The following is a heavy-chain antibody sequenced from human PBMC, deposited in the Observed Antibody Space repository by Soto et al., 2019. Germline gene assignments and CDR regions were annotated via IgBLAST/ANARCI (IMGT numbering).Heavy chain of an antibody. CDR1: DFTFRNYA. CDR3: ARSRNSAVADSFAF. V-gene: IGHV3-30*04. CDR2: ISVDGSDK. Sequence: HPGGSLRLGCAAPDFTFRNYAVQWVRHAPRKGLERVAVISVDGSDKKYLDCVKGGFTISRDNAKDTLNLLMNSLRDDDSAMYYFARSRNSAVADSFAFWGQGTLVTVSS. J-gene: IGHJ4*02. D-gene: IGHD1-26*01.